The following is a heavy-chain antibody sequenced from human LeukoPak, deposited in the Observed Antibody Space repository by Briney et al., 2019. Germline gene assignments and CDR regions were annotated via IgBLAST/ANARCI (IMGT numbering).Heavy chain of an antibody. Sequence: SETLSLTCTVSGGSISSYYWSWIRQPAGKGLEWIGRIYTSGSTNYNPSLKSRVTMSVDTSKNQFSLKLSSVTAADTAVYYCAKGGGYEAQYYYYLDVWGKGTTVTISS. CDR1: GGSISSYY. CDR2: IYTSGST. V-gene: IGHV4-4*07. D-gene: IGHD5-12*01. CDR3: AKGGGYEAQYYYYLDV. J-gene: IGHJ6*03.